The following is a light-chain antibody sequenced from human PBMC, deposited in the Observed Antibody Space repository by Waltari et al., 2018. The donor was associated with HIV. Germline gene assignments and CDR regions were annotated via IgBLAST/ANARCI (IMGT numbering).Light chain of an antibody. V-gene: IGKV3-20*01. J-gene: IGKJ2*01. CDR1: QSVSSSY. CDR2: GAS. CDR3: QQYGSSLMYT. Sequence: EIVLQQSPGTLSLSPGERATLPCRASQSVSSSYLAWYQQKPGQAPRLLIYGASSRATGIPDRFSGSGSGTDFTLTISRLEPEDFAVYYCQQYGSSLMYTFGQGTKLEIK.